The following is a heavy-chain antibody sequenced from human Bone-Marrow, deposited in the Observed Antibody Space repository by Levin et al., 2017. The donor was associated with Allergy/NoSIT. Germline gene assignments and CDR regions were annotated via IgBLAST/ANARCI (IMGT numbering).Heavy chain of an antibody. D-gene: IGHD3-16*01. CDR2: VGGGGTTT. Sequence: TGGSLRLSCAASGFTFNNFAMNWVRQAPGKGLEWVSAVGGGGTTTYYADSVQGRFTVSRDNSKNTLYLQMNSLRAEDTAVYYCAKLGGFLSNFGLRWSDSWGQGTLVTVSS. CDR3: AKLGGFLSNFGLRWSDS. V-gene: IGHV3-23*01. CDR1: GFTFNNFA. J-gene: IGHJ4*02.